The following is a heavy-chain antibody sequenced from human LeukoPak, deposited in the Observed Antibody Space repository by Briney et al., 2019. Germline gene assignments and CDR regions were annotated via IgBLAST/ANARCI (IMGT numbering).Heavy chain of an antibody. CDR1: GFTFSSYW. J-gene: IGHJ4*02. D-gene: IGHD3-9*01. V-gene: IGHV3-48*04. Sequence: GGSLRLSCAASGFTFSSYWMSWVRQAPGKGLEWVSYISSSSSTIYYADSVKGRFTISRDNAKNSLYLQMNSLRAEDTAVYYCARDSAGYYHYWGQGTLVTVSS. CDR3: ARDSAGYYHY. CDR2: ISSSSSTI.